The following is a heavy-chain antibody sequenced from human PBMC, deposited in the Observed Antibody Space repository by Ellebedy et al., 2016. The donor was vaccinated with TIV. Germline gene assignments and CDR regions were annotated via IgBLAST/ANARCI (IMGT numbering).Heavy chain of an antibody. CDR3: TRDVFRGSWKFHNPNYYFVMAV. CDR1: GSDFSDEV. D-gene: IGHD6-13*01. CDR2: ISSNGDKK. Sequence: PGGSLRLSCEGSGSDFSDEVMHWVRQAPGRGLEWVALISSNGDKKYYMDSVKGRFTISRDNFKKTLDLQRNSLRHEDTGVYYCTRDVFRGSWKFHNPNYYFVMAVWGQGTTVRVSS. V-gene: IGHV3-30-3*01. J-gene: IGHJ6*02.